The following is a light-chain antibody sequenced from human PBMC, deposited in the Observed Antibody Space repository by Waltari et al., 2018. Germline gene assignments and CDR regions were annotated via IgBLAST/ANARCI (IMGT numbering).Light chain of an antibody. J-gene: IGKJ4*01. CDR1: QSISTW. V-gene: IGKV1-5*03. CDR3: QQYQTNSLT. CDR2: KTS. Sequence: DIQMTQSPSTLSASVGDRVTITCRASQSISTWLAWYQQKPGKAPNLLIYKTSNLESGVPSRFSGSGSGTEFTLTISSLQPDDSATYFCQQYQTNSLTVGGGTKVEIK.